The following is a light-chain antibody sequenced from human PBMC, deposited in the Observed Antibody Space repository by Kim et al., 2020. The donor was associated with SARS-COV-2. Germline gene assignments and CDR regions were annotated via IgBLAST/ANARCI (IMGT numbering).Light chain of an antibody. Sequence: SPGERATLSCRASQSVSSPYLSWYQQKPGQAPRLLIYGASSRATGIPDRFSGSESGTDFTLTISRLEPEDFAVYYCQQYASSPITFGQGTRLEIK. J-gene: IGKJ5*01. CDR1: QSVSSPY. CDR2: GAS. CDR3: QQYASSPIT. V-gene: IGKV3-20*01.